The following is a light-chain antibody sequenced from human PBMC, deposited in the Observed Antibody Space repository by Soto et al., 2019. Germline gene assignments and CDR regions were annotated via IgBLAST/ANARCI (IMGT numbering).Light chain of an antibody. V-gene: IGLV1-51*01. CDR2: DCR. CDR1: SSNVGGKY. J-gene: IGLJ2*01. Sequence: TQPASVSAAPGQTGTISCSVSSSNVGGKYVSSDKQLPRTATKLLIYDCRKRSSRVPAPFTCSQSDTTATLGITARQTGEDADYYCGTWDTSLSAVFGGGTK. CDR3: GTWDTSLSAV.